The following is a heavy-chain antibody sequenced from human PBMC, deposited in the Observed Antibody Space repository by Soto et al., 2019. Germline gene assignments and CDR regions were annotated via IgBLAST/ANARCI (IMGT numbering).Heavy chain of an antibody. J-gene: IGHJ6*02. Sequence: ITLKESGPTLVKPTQTLTLTCTFSGFSLNTGGVGVGWVRQPRGKAMEWLALIYWDDDERYRPSLRSRLNIPKDTINNKVVLTMTNIDPEDTATYYCVRNWRYYGGDYYYGMDAWGQGTTVTVSS. CDR1: GFSLNTGGVG. D-gene: IGHD3-10*01. V-gene: IGHV2-5*02. CDR3: VRNWRYYGGDYYYGMDA. CDR2: IYWDDDE.